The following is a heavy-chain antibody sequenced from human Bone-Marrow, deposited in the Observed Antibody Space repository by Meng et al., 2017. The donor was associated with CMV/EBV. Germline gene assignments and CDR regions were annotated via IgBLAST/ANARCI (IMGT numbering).Heavy chain of an antibody. CDR2: IIPIFGTA. CDR1: GYTFTAYY. J-gene: IGHJ4*02. D-gene: IGHD6-6*01. V-gene: IGHV1-69*05. Sequence: SVKVSCKASGYTFTAYYMHWVRQAPGQGLEWMGGIIPIFGTANYAQKFQGRVTITTDESTSTAYMELSSLRSEDTAVYYCASLSLLAARARNYFDYWGQGNLVTVSS. CDR3: ASLSLLAARARNYFDY.